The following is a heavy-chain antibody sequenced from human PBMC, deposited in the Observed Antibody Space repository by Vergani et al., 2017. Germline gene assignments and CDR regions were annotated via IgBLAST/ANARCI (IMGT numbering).Heavy chain of an antibody. V-gene: IGHV5-51*01. CDR1: GYSFTCYW. D-gene: IGHD5-12*01. CDR2: IYPGDSDT. CDR3: ARKRDIVATEIDY. Sequence: EVQLVQSGAEVKKPGESLKISCKGSGYSFTCYWIGWVRQMPGKGLGWMGFIYPGDSDTRYSPSFQAQVTITADKSSSTAYLQWSSLKASDTAMYYCARKRDIVATEIDYWGQGTLVTVSS. J-gene: IGHJ4*02.